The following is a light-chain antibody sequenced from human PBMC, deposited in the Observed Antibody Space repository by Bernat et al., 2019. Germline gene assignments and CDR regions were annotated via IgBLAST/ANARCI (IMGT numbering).Light chain of an antibody. CDR1: QSINTY. CDR2: GAS. V-gene: IGKV3-15*01. CDR3: QQYNNWPLT. J-gene: IGKJ4*01. Sequence: EIVMTQSPATLSVSPGERATLSCRASQSINTYLAGYQQKPGQAPRLLIYGASTRATGIPARFSGSGSGTEFTLTISNPHSEDFAVYYCQQYNNWPLTFGGGTKVEIK.